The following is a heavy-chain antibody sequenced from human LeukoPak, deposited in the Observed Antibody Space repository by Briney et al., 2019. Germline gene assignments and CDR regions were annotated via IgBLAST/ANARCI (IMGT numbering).Heavy chain of an antibody. D-gene: IGHD4-23*01. J-gene: IGHJ4*02. CDR3: ARPFYYGGNYRPQGLDY. CDR2: IKQDGSEK. CDR1: GFTFSSYW. V-gene: IGHV3-7*01. Sequence: GGSLRLSCAASGFTFSSYWMSWVRQAPGKGLEWVANIKQDGSEKYYVDSVKGRFTISRDNAKNSLYLQMNSLRAEDTAVYYCARPFYYGGNYRPQGLDYWGQGTLVTVSS.